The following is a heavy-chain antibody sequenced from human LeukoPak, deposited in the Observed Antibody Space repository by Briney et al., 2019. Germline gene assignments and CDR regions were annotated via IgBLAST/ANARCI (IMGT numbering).Heavy chain of an antibody. CDR3: ASAAGIGWFDP. CDR2: INHSGST. V-gene: IGHV4-34*01. CDR1: GGSFSGYY. Sequence: SETLSLTCAVYGGSFSGYYRSWIRQPPGKGLEWIGEINHSGSTNYNPSLKSRVTISVDTSKNQFSLKLSSVTAADTAVYYCASAAGIGWFDPWGQGTLVTVSS. J-gene: IGHJ5*02. D-gene: IGHD6-13*01.